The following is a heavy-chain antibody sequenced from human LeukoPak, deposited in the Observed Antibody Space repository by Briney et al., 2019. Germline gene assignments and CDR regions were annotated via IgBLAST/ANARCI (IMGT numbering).Heavy chain of an antibody. Sequence: GGSLRLSCAASGFTFSSYWMSWVRQAPGKGLGWVANIKHDGSEKYYVDSVKGRFTISRDNAKNSLYLQMNSLRAEDTAVYYCARSWPKRNDFWSEVSYYWGQGTLVTVSS. V-gene: IGHV3-7*01. CDR1: GFTFSSYW. D-gene: IGHD3-3*01. J-gene: IGHJ4*02. CDR2: IKHDGSEK. CDR3: ARSWPKRNDFWSEVSYY.